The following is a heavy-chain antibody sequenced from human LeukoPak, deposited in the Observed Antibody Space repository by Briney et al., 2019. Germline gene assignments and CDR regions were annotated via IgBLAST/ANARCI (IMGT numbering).Heavy chain of an antibody. CDR2: ISYDGSNK. J-gene: IGHJ6*04. CDR1: GFTFSSYG. Sequence: GRSLRLSCAASGFTFSSYGMHWVRQAPGKRLEWVAVISYDGSNKYYADSVKGRFTISRDNSKNTLYLQMNSLRAEDTAVYYCAKAFYGSGPYYYGMDVWGKGTTVTVSS. V-gene: IGHV3-30*18. D-gene: IGHD3-10*01. CDR3: AKAFYGSGPYYYGMDV.